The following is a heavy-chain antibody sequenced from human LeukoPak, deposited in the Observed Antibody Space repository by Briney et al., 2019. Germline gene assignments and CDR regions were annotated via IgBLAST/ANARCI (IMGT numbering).Heavy chain of an antibody. J-gene: IGHJ4*02. CDR1: GFTVSSNY. Sequence: LSGGSLRLSCAASGFTVSSNYMSWVRQAPGKGLEWVSAISGSGGSTYYADSVKGRFTISRDNSKNTLYLQMNSLRAEDTAVYYCAKAPTYYDFWSGYAFDYWGQGTLVTVSS. V-gene: IGHV3-23*01. CDR3: AKAPTYYDFWSGYAFDY. D-gene: IGHD3-3*01. CDR2: ISGSGGST.